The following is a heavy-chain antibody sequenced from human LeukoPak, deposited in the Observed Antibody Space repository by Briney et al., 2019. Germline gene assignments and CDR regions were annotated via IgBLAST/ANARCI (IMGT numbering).Heavy chain of an antibody. CDR1: GGSISSYY. J-gene: IGHJ5*02. Sequence: PSETLSLTCTVYGGSISSYYWSWIRQPPGKGLEWIGYIYYSGSTNYNPSLKSRVTISVDTSKNQFSLKLSSVTAADTAVYYCARGIRGYCYFDPWGQGTLVTVSS. CDR3: ARGIRGYCYFDP. D-gene: IGHD5-18*01. V-gene: IGHV4-59*01. CDR2: IYYSGST.